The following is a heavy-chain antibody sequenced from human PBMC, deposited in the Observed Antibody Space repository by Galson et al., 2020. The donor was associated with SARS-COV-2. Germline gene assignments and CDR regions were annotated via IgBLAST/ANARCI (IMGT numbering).Heavy chain of an antibody. D-gene: IGHD3-16*02. V-gene: IGHV3-49*04. Sequence: GGPLRLSCTASGFTFGDYAMSWVRQAPGKGLEWVGFIRRKAYGGTTEYAASVKGRFTISRDDSKSIAYLQMNSLQTEDTAVYYCTRDYYDDVCGSYRYGVTWGQGTLGHRLL. CDR2: IRRKAYGGTT. CDR3: TRDYYDDVCGSYRYGVT. CDR1: GFTFGDYA. J-gene: IGHJ5*02.